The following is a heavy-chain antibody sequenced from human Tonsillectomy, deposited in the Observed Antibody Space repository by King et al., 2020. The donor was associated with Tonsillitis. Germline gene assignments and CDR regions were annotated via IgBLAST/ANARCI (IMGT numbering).Heavy chain of an antibody. CDR1: CGSFSDYY. CDR3: ARGEGVAATDYYYYMDV. D-gene: IGHD2-15*01. CDR2: INHSGRP. V-gene: IGHV4-34*01. J-gene: IGHJ6*03. Sequence: VQLQQWGAGLLNPSETLSLTSAVYCGSFSDYYWIWIRQPPGMGLDWIGEINHSGRPTYNPSIKSRVTILVDTSNNQFSLKLSSVTAADTAVYYCARGEGVAATDYYYYMDVWGKGTTVAVSS.